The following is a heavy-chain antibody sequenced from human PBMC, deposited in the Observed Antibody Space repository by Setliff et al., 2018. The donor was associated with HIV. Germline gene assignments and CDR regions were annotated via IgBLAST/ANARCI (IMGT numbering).Heavy chain of an antibody. Sequence: SETLSLTCTVSGDSISSGDYYWSWIRQPPGKGLEWIGNIYYSGSTNYNPSLKSRVTISVDTSKNQFSLRLNSVTAADTAIYYCTRRGADSYYPRPLDVWGKGTTVTVSS. V-gene: IGHV4-61*08. CDR2: IYYSGST. J-gene: IGHJ6*04. CDR1: GDSISSGDYY. CDR3: TRRGADSYYPRPLDV. D-gene: IGHD3-10*01.